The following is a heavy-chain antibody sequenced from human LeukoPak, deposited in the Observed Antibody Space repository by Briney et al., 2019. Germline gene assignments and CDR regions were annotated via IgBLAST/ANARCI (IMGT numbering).Heavy chain of an antibody. CDR3: AKDLQYDSSGWGAFDI. J-gene: IGHJ3*02. CDR1: GFTFSSYG. V-gene: IGHV3-30*02. CDR2: IRYDGSNK. Sequence: GGSLRLSCAASGFTFSSYGMHWVRQAPGKGLEWVAFIRYDGSNKYYADSVKGRFTISRDNSKNTLYLQMNSLRAEDTAVYYCAKDLQYDSSGWGAFDIWGQGTMVTVSS. D-gene: IGHD3-22*01.